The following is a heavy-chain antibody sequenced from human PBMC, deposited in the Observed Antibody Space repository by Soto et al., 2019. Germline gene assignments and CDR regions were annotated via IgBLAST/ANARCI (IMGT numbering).Heavy chain of an antibody. D-gene: IGHD4-17*01. CDR1: GYTFTSYD. CDR3: ARALTVTTWIGDYYMDV. CDR2: MNPNSGNT. V-gene: IGHV1-8*01. Sequence: QVQLVQSGPEVKKPGASVKVSCKASGYTFTSYDINWVRQATGQGLEWMGWMNPNSGNTGYAQKFQGRVTMTRNTSISTAYMELSSLRSEDTAVYYCARALTVTTWIGDYYMDVWGKGTTVTVSS. J-gene: IGHJ6*03.